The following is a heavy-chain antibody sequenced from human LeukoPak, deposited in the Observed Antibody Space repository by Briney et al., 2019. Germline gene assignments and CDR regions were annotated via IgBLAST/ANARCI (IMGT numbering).Heavy chain of an antibody. Sequence: PGGSLRLSCAASGFTFSSYGMHWVRQAPGKGLEWVAFIRYDGSNKYYADSVKGRFTISRDNSKNTLYLQMNSLRAEDTAVYYCAKEGRFLESFYYMDVWGKGTTATVSS. CDR3: AKEGRFLESFYYMDV. V-gene: IGHV3-30*02. CDR1: GFTFSSYG. J-gene: IGHJ6*03. D-gene: IGHD3-3*01. CDR2: IRYDGSNK.